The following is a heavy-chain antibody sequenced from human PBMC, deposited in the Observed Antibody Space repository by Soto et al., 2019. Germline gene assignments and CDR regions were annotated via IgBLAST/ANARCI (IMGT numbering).Heavy chain of an antibody. V-gene: IGHV3-23*01. CDR1: GFSFSTYA. J-gene: IGHJ6*02. CDR3: TKVYGSGSHPYYYGMDV. D-gene: IGHD2-15*01. CDR2: VSGSGDTS. Sequence: GGSLRLSCAASGFSFSTYAMTWVRQAPGKGLEWVSVVSGSGDTSYYAESVKDRFTISRDNSKNMLYLEMNSLRGDDTAVYYCTKVYGSGSHPYYYGMDVWGHGTTVTVSS.